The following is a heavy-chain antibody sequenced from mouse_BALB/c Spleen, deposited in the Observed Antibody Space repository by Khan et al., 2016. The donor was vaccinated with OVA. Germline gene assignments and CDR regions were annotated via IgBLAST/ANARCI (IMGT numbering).Heavy chain of an antibody. V-gene: IGHV1S41*01. D-gene: IGHD1-1*01. CDR1: GYNFTSYW. J-gene: IGHJ4*01. CDR3: ARENYYGRSCYAMDY. Sequence: DLVKPRASVKLSCKASGYNFTSYWINWIKQRPGQGLEWIGRIDPRSSNVYYNAMFRGKATLTVDTSSSTAYIQLGSLSSEDSAVYLCARENYYGRSCYAMDYWGQGTSVTVSS. CDR2: IDPRSSNV.